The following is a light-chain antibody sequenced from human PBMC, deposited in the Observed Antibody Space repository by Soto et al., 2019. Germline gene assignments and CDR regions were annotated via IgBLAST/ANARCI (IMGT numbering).Light chain of an antibody. CDR2: GAS. V-gene: IGKV3-20*01. CDR3: QQYGSSPLT. Sequence: EIVLTQSPGSLSLSPGERATLSCRASQSVSSSYLAWYQQKPGQAPRLLIYGASSRATGIPDRFSGSGSGTDFTLTISRLESEDCAVYFCQQYGSSPLTFGGGNKVEIK. CDR1: QSVSSSY. J-gene: IGKJ4*01.